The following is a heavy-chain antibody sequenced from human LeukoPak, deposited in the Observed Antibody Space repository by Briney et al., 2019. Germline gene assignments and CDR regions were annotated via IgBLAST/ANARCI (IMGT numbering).Heavy chain of an antibody. CDR2: IKQDGSEK. Sequence: GGSLRLSCAASGFTFSSYWMSWVRQAPGKGREWVANIKQDGSEKYYVDSVKGRFTISRDNAKNSLYLQMNSLRAEDTAVYYCAREVWDGYRGGFDYWGQGTLVTVSS. CDR3: AREVWDGYRGGFDY. V-gene: IGHV3-7*01. CDR1: GFTFSSYW. D-gene: IGHD5-24*01. J-gene: IGHJ4*02.